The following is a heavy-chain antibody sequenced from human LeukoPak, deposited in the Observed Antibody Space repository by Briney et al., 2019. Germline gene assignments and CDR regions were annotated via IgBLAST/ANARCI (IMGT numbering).Heavy chain of an antibody. D-gene: IGHD1-26*01. CDR2: ISATGGTI. V-gene: IGHV3-48*04. CDR1: GFTFSSNG. CDR3: ATSKRLVGAGGEFEI. Sequence: GGSLRLSCAASGFTFSSNGMNWVRQAPGKGLEWVSYISATGGTIYYADSVKGRFTISRDNAKNSLYLQMNSLRVEDTALYYCATSKRLVGAGGEFEIWGQGTMVTVSS. J-gene: IGHJ3*02.